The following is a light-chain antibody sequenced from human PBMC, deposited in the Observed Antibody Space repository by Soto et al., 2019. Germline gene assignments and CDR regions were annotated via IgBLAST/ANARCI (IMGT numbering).Light chain of an antibody. CDR3: QHFSSSPPPT. J-gene: IGKJ1*01. Sequence: EIVLTQSPGTLSLSPGERATLSCRASQSVSSNYLAWYQQKPGQAPRLLIHGTSSRATGIPDRFSGSGSGTDFTLTISRLEPEDFAVYYCQHFSSSPPPTFGQGTKVEIK. CDR1: QSVSSNY. CDR2: GTS. V-gene: IGKV3-20*01.